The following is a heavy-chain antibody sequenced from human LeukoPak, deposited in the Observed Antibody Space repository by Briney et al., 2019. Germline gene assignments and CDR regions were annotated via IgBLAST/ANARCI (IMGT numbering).Heavy chain of an antibody. D-gene: IGHD5-12*01. CDR3: ARGYSGYDFWPYFDY. J-gene: IGHJ4*02. Sequence: SETLSLTCTVSGGSISSYYWSWIRQPPGKGLEWIGYVYYSGSTNYNPSLKSRVTISVDTSKNQFSLKLSSVTAADTAVYYCARGYSGYDFWPYFDYWGQGTLVTVSS. CDR2: VYYSGST. V-gene: IGHV4-59*01. CDR1: GGSISSYY.